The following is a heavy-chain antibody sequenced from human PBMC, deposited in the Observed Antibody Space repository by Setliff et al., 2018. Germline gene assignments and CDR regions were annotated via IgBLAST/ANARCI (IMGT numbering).Heavy chain of an antibody. J-gene: IGHJ4*02. V-gene: IGHV1-2*06. CDR3: ARDLGDSGSYSPGSDY. CDR1: SYTFTSYG. Sequence: GASVKVSCKASSYTFTSYGFSWVRQAPGQGLEWMGRINPNTGGTNSAQKFQGRVTMTTDTSISTAYLEVSGLTYDDTAVYYCARDLGDSGSYSPGSDYWGQGTLVTVSS. CDR2: INPNTGGT. D-gene: IGHD1-26*01.